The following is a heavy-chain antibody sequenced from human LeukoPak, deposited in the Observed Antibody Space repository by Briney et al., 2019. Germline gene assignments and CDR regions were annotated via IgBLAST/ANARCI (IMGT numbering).Heavy chain of an antibody. CDR2: IYTSGST. J-gene: IGHJ6*03. CDR3: ARCRRDYMDV. V-gene: IGHV4-4*09. CDR1: GGSISSYY. Sequence: SETLSLTCTVSGGSISSYYWTWIRQPPGKGLEWIGYIYTSGSTNYNPSLKSRVTISLDTSKNQFSLKLSSVTAADTAVYYCARCRRDYMDVWGKGTTVTVSS.